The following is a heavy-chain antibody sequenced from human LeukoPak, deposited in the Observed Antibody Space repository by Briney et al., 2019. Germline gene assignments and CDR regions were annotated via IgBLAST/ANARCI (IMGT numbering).Heavy chain of an antibody. V-gene: IGHV1-3*01. CDR3: ARGKIVVVTHDAFDI. Sequence: ASVKVSCKASGYTFTSYAMHWVRQAPGQRLEWMGWINAGNGNTKYSQKFQGRVTITRGTSASTAYMELSSLRSEDTAVYYCARGKIVVVTHDAFDIWGQGTMVTVSS. J-gene: IGHJ3*02. D-gene: IGHD2-21*02. CDR1: GYTFTSYA. CDR2: INAGNGNT.